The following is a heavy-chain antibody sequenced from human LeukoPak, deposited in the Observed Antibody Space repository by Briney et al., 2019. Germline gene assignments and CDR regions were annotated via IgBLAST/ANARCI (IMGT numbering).Heavy chain of an antibody. D-gene: IGHD4-17*01. V-gene: IGHV4-34*01. CDR2: INHSGST. Sequence: PSETLSLTCAVYGGSFSGYYWSWIRQPPGKGLEWIGEINHSGSTNYNPSLKSRVTISVDTSKNQFSLKLSSVTAADTAVYYCARPKYADYDWPDWYFDLWGRGTLVTVSS. CDR3: ARPKYADYDWPDWYFDL. CDR1: GGSFSGYY. J-gene: IGHJ2*01.